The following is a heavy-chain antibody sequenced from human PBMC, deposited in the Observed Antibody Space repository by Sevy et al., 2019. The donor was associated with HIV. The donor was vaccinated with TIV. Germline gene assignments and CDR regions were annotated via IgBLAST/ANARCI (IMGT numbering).Heavy chain of an antibody. CDR3: AKDWGWIPFDH. CDR2: ISHDGSNK. V-gene: IGHV3-30*18. Sequence: GGSLRLSCAASGFTFSNYGMHWVRQAPGKGLEWVALISHDGSNKYYADSVKGRFTISRDNSKNTLFLQMNTLRAEDTAVYYCAKDWGWIPFDHWGQGTLVTVSS. J-gene: IGHJ4*02. CDR1: GFTFSNYG. D-gene: IGHD5-18*01.